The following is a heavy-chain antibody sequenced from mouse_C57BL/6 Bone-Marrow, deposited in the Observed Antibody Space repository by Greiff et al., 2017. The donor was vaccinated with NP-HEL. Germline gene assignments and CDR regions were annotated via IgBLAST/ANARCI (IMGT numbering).Heavy chain of an antibody. CDR2: IDPENGDT. CDR3: TTELGRGFAY. V-gene: IGHV14-4*01. D-gene: IGHD4-1*01. J-gene: IGHJ3*01. Sequence: EVKLVESGAELVRPGASVKLSCTASGFNIKDDYMHWVKQRPEQGLEWIGWIDPENGDTEYASKFQGKATITADTSSNTAYLQLSSLTSEDTAVYYCTTELGRGFAYWGQGTLVTVSA. CDR1: GFNIKDDY.